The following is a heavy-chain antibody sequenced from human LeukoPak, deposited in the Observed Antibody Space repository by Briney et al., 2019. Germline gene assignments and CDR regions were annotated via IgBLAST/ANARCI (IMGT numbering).Heavy chain of an antibody. CDR2: TSAGSSFT. CDR1: GFTFSDHY. Sequence: GGSLRLSCAASGFTFSDHYMSWIRQAPGKGLEWLSYTSAGSSFTKYADSVKGRFTISRDNSKNSLYLQMNSLTAEDTAVYYCARGHISATGRFDYWGQGTLVAVSS. J-gene: IGHJ4*02. V-gene: IGHV3-11*06. D-gene: IGHD6-13*01. CDR3: ARGHISATGRFDY.